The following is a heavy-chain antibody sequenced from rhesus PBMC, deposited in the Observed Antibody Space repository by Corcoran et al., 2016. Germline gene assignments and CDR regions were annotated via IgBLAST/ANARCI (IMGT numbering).Heavy chain of an antibody. J-gene: IGHJ6*01. D-gene: IGHD6S26*01. Sequence: QVQLQESGPGVVKPSETLSLTCAVSGGSISSGYDWSWIRQPPGKGLEWIGYIYGNSGSTNYNPSLKNRVTISKDASKNQFSLKLSSVTAADTAVYYCARGYSSGWSYNYGLDSWGQGVVVTVSS. CDR1: GGSISSGYD. CDR3: ARGYSSGWSYNYGLDS. V-gene: IGHV4-76*01. CDR2: IYGNSGST.